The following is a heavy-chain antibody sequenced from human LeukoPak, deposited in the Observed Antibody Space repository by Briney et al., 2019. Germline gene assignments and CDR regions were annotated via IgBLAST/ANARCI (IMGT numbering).Heavy chain of an antibody. V-gene: IGHV4-39*01. J-gene: IGHJ6*02. CDR3: ARPFAPRGSYGMDV. Sequence: SETLSLTCTVSGGSISSSPYYWAWIRQPPGEGLAWIGTFYYSGSTYYNPSLKSRVTISVDTSKNQFSLKLSSVTAADTAVYYCARPFAPRGSYGMDVWGQGTTVTVSS. CDR2: FYYSGST. CDR1: GGSISSSPYY. D-gene: IGHD5-12*01.